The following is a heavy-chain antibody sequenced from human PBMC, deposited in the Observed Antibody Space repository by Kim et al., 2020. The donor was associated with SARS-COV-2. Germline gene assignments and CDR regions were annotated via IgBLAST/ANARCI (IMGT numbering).Heavy chain of an antibody. Sequence: FQGRRTITRDTSASTAYMELSSLRSEDTAVYYCARMRVYGSGSYYDAFDIWGQGTMVTVSS. V-gene: IGHV1-3*01. D-gene: IGHD3-10*01. CDR3: ARMRVYGSGSYYDAFDI. J-gene: IGHJ3*02.